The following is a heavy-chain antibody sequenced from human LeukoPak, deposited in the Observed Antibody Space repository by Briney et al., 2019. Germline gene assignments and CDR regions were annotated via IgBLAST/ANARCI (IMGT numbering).Heavy chain of an antibody. Sequence: PGGSLRLSCAASGFTFSNAWMSWVRQAPGKGLEWVGRIKSKTDGGTTDYAAPVKGRFTISRNDSKNTLYLQMNSLKTEDTAVYYCTTDLTSSGWPAFDIWGQGTMVTVSS. CDR3: TTDLTSSGWPAFDI. CDR1: GFTFSNAW. V-gene: IGHV3-15*01. CDR2: IKSKTDGGTT. J-gene: IGHJ3*02. D-gene: IGHD6-19*01.